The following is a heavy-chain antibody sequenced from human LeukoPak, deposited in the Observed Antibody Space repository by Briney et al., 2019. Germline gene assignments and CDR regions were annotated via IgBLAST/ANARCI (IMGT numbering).Heavy chain of an antibody. V-gene: IGHV3-43*02. CDR3: ARKSGKFDY. CDR1: GLPIGDFA. J-gene: IGHJ4*02. CDR2: ISGDGVST. Sequence: GGSLRLSCVASGLPIGDFAMHWVRQAPGKGLEWVSLISGDGVSTFYADSVKGRFSISRDNSKNSLSLEMNSLRTEDTAMYYCARKSGKFDYWGQGTLVAVSS.